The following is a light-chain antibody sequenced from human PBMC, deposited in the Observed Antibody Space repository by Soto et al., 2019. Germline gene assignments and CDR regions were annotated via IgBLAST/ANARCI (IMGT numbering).Light chain of an antibody. Sequence: DIQMTQSPSTLSGSVGDRVTITCRASQTISSWLAWYQQKPGKAPKLLIYKASTLKSGVPSRFSGSGSGTEFTLTISSLHPDDFATYYCQQYDVDSGTFGQGTKVDIK. CDR3: QQYDVDSGT. CDR1: QTISSW. V-gene: IGKV1-5*03. J-gene: IGKJ1*01. CDR2: KAS.